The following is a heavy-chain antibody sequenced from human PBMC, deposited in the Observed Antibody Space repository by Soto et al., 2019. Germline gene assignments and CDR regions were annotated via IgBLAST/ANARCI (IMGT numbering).Heavy chain of an antibody. V-gene: IGHV1-69*06. CDR1: GGTFSSYA. Sequence: QVQLVQSGAEVKKPGSSVKVSCKASGGTFSSYAISWVRQAPGQGLEWMGGIIPIFGTANYAQKFQGRVTITAEKSTSTAYMELSSLISEDRAVYYCARSVIIALVDGMDVRGQGTTVTVSS. CDR3: ARSVIIALVDGMDV. J-gene: IGHJ6*02. D-gene: IGHD3-10*01. CDR2: IIPIFGTA.